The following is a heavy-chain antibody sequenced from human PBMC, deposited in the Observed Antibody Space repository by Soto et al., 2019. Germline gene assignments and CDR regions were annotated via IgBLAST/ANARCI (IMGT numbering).Heavy chain of an antibody. J-gene: IGHJ4*02. D-gene: IGHD2-21*01. Sequence: QVHLVQSGPEVKRPGSSVKVSCKASGDTFGRNAIHWVRQAPGQGLEWMGGIIPMFPTTNYAQKFKGRLTISADKSTATAYMEMTSLRSEDTAVYYCTKDGDSADYGYWGQGTLVTVSS. V-gene: IGHV1-69*06. CDR2: IIPMFPTT. CDR1: GDTFGRNA. CDR3: TKDGDSADYGY.